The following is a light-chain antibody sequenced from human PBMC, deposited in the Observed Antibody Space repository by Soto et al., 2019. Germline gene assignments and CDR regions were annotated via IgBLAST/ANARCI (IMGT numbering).Light chain of an antibody. Sequence: EIVMTQSPATLSVSPGERATLSCRASQSVSSNLAWYQQKPGQAPRLLIYGASTRATGIPARFSGSGSGTEFTLTISSLQSEDFAVYYCQQYNLFGQGTKVEIE. CDR3: QQYNL. V-gene: IGKV3-15*01. J-gene: IGKJ1*01. CDR2: GAS. CDR1: QSVSSN.